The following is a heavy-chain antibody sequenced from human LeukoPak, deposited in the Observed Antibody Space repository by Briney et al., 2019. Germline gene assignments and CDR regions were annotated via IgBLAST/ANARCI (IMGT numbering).Heavy chain of an antibody. D-gene: IGHD3-9*01. V-gene: IGHV3-33*01. Sequence: GGSLRLSCAASGFTFSSYGMHWVRQAPGKGLEWVAVIGNDGSNKYYAVSVKGRFTITRDKSKNTLYLQMNSLRAEDTAVYYCARDRIDILTGYYKSGYFDYWGQGTLVTVSS. CDR1: GFTFSSYG. CDR3: ARDRIDILTGYYKSGYFDY. CDR2: IGNDGSNK. J-gene: IGHJ4*02.